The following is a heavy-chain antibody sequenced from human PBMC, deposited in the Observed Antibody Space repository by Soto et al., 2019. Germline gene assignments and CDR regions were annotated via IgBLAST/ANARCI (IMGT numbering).Heavy chain of an antibody. D-gene: IGHD2-15*01. CDR2: IYYSGNT. CDR3: ARDCSGGTCYDY. CDR1: GGSFSSYY. Sequence: SETLSLTCSVSGGSFSSYYWSWIRQPPGKGLEWIGYIYYSGNTNYNPSLKSRVTISVDTSKNQFSLKLSSVTAADTAIYYCARDCSGGTCYDYWGQGTLVTVSS. J-gene: IGHJ4*02. V-gene: IGHV4-59*01.